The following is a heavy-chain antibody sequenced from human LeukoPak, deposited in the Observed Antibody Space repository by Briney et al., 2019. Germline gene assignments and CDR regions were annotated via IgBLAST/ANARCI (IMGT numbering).Heavy chain of an antibody. CDR2: FYYNGNA. D-gene: IGHD4-11*01. CDR3: ARGVDYNSYYFDS. Sequence: PSETLSLTCTVSGVSFSTYYWTWIRQPVGKGLEWIGYFYYNGNANYNPSLKGRVTVSTDSSKNQVSLKLRSVTAADTAVYYCARGVDYNSYYFDSWGQGTLVTVSS. CDR1: GVSFSTYY. V-gene: IGHV4-59*01. J-gene: IGHJ4*01.